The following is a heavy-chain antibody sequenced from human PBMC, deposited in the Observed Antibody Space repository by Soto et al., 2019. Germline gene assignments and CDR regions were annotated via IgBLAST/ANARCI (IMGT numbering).Heavy chain of an antibody. CDR3: ARERAGGYYYYGMDV. CDR2: IYYSGST. CDR1: GGSISSGGYY. J-gene: IGHJ6*02. V-gene: IGHV4-31*03. Sequence: SETLSLTCTVSGGSISSGGYYWSWIRQHPGKGLEWIGYIYYSGSTYYNTSLKSRVTISVDTSKNQFSLKLSSVTAADTAVYYCARERAGGYYYYGMDVWGQGTTVTVSS. D-gene: IGHD3-10*01.